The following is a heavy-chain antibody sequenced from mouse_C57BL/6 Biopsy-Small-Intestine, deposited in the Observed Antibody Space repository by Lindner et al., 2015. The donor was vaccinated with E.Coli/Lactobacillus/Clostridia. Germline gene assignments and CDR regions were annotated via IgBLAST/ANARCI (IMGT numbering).Heavy chain of an antibody. CDR3: AGGYYEAMDY. J-gene: IGHJ4*01. CDR1: GFTFNTYA. V-gene: IGHV10-3*01. Sequence: VQLQESGGGLVQPKGSLKLSCAASGFTFNTYAMHWVRQAPGKGLEWVARIRSKGSNYATYYADSVKDRFTISRDDSQSMLYLQMNNLKTEDTAMYYCAGGYYEAMDYWGQGTSVTVSS. D-gene: IGHD2-3*01. CDR2: IRSKGSNYAT.